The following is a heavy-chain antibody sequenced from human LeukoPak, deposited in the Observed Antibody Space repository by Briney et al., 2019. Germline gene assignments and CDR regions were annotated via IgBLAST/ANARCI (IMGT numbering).Heavy chain of an antibody. D-gene: IGHD3-22*01. J-gene: IGHJ4*02. CDR1: GFTFNSNS. CDR2: ITRSGGST. CDR3: ARGSYYYDTSGYYYSDY. V-gene: IGHV3-23*01. Sequence: GGSLRLSCAASGFTFNSNSMNWVRQAPGKGLEGVSAITRSGGSTFYADSVKGRFTISRDNAKNSLYLQMNSLRAEDTALYYCARGSYYYDTSGYYYSDYWGQGTLVTVSS.